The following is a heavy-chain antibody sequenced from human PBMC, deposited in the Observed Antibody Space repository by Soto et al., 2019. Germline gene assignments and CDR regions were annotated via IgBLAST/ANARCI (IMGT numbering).Heavy chain of an antibody. CDR2: ISAYNGNT. Sequence: QVQLVQSGAEVKKPGASVKVSCKASGYTFTSYGISWVRQAPGQGLEWMGWISAYNGNTNYAQKLQGRVTMSTDTSTSIAYVELRGLRSADTAVYYCAGDYGSGSHTLDYWGQGTLVTVSS. CDR1: GYTFTSYG. V-gene: IGHV1-18*01. CDR3: AGDYGSGSHTLDY. D-gene: IGHD3-10*01. J-gene: IGHJ4*02.